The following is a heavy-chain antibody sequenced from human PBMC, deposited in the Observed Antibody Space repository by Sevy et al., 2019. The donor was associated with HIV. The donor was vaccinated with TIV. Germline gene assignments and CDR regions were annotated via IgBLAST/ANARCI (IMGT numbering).Heavy chain of an antibody. CDR3: AGSIATDAFDI. V-gene: IGHV3-11*01. CDR2: ISSSGSTI. Sequence: GGSLRLSCAASGFTFSDYYMSWIRQAPGKGLEWVSYISSSGSTIYYADSVKGRFTISRDNAKNSLYLQMNSLRAEDTAVYYSAGSIATDAFDIWGQGTMVTVSS. CDR1: GFTFSDYY. D-gene: IGHD6-6*01. J-gene: IGHJ3*02.